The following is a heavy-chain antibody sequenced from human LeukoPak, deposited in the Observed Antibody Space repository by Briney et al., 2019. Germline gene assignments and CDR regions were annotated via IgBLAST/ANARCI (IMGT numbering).Heavy chain of an antibody. J-gene: IGHJ4*02. CDR3: ARGLLYGDHDFDY. CDR1: GYTFPGYY. D-gene: IGHD4-17*01. CDR2: INPNSGGT. V-gene: IGHV1-2*02. Sequence: ASVKVSCKASGYTFPGYYMHWVRQAPGQGLEWMGWINPNSGGTNYAQKFQGRVTMTRDTSISTAYMELSRLRSDDTAVYYCARGLLYGDHDFDYWGQGTLVTVSS.